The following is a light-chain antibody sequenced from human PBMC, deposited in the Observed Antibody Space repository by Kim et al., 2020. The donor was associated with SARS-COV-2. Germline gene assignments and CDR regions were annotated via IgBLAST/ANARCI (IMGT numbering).Light chain of an antibody. CDR2: EDN. CDR3: QSYDNDNRV. Sequence: GTPVTLPCTSSSGSLASNYVEWYQTRPGGAPTTLMYEDNQRPSGVPDRFSGSIDSSSNSASLTISGLKTEDEADYYCQSYDNDNRVFGGGTQLTVL. J-gene: IGLJ3*02. V-gene: IGLV6-57*02. CDR1: SGSLASNY.